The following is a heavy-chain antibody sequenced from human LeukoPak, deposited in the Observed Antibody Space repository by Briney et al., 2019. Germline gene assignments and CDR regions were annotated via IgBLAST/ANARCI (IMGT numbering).Heavy chain of an antibody. CDR1: GGSFSGYY. CDR3: ARSSPRVYGDYRPFDY. D-gene: IGHD4-17*01. V-gene: IGHV4-34*01. Sequence: SETLSLTCAVYGGSFSGYYWSWIRQPPGKGLEWIGEINHSGSTNYNPSLKSRVTISVDTSKNQFSLKLSSVTAADTAVYYCARSSPRVYGDYRPFDYWGQGTLVTVSS. CDR2: INHSGST. J-gene: IGHJ4*02.